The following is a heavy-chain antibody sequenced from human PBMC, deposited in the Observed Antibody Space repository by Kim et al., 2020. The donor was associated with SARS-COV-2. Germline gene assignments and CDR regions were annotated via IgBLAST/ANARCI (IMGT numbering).Heavy chain of an antibody. D-gene: IGHD3-22*01. CDR3: AKDLALAYYDSSGYIYDGAFDI. Sequence: GGSLRLSCAASGFTFSSYGMHWVRQAPGKGLEWVAVISYDGSNKYYADSVKGRFTISRDNSKNTLYLQMNSLRAEDTAVYYCAKDLALAYYDSSGYIYDGAFDIWGQGTMVTDSS. J-gene: IGHJ3*02. CDR2: ISYDGSNK. V-gene: IGHV3-30*18. CDR1: GFTFSSYG.